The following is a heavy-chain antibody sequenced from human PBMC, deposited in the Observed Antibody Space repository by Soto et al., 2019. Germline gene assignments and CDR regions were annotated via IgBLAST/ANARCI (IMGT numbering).Heavy chain of an antibody. Sequence: ASVKVSCKASGYTFTGYYMHWLRQAPGQGLEWMGWINPNSGGTNYAQKFQGWVTMTRDTSISTAYMELSRLRSDDTAVYYCARGTYSSSPGYYYYGMDVWGQGTTVTVSS. CDR1: GYTFTGYY. V-gene: IGHV1-2*04. J-gene: IGHJ6*02. CDR3: ARGTYSSSPGYYYYGMDV. D-gene: IGHD6-13*01. CDR2: INPNSGGT.